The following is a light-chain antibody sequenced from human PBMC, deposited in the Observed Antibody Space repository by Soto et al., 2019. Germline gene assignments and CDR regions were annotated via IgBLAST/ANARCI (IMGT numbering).Light chain of an antibody. CDR3: QQYGSSSPIT. J-gene: IGKJ5*01. Sequence: EIVLTQSPGTLSLSAGERATLSCRARQSVSSTYLAWYQQKPGQAPRLLIYRASSRATGIPDRFSGSGSGTDFTLTISRLEPEDFAVYYCQQYGSSSPITFGQGTRLEIK. CDR2: RAS. V-gene: IGKV3-20*01. CDR1: QSVSSTY.